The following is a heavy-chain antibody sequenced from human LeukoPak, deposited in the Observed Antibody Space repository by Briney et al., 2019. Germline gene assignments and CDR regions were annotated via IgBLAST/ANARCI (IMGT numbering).Heavy chain of an antibody. CDR1: GYSISSGYY. V-gene: IGHV4-38-2*02. J-gene: IGHJ6*03. Sequence: KPSETLSLTCTVSGYSISSGYYWGWIRQPPGKGLEWIGSIYHSGSTYYNPSLKSRVTISVDTSKNQFSLKLSSVTAADTAVYYCARGAGSRGFYYMDVWGKGTTVTISS. D-gene: IGHD1-26*01. CDR3: ARGAGSRGFYYMDV. CDR2: IYHSGST.